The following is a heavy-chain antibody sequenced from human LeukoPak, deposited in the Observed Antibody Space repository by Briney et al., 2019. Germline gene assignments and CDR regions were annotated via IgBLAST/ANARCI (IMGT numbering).Heavy chain of an antibody. CDR1: GGSISSGDYY. V-gene: IGHV4-30-4*08. CDR3: ARGGGITMVQGVLVH. Sequence: TSETLSLTCTVSGGSISSGDYYWSWIRQPPGKGLEWIGYIYYSGSTYYNPSLKSRVTISVDTSKNQFSLKLSSVTAADTAVYYCARGGGITMVQGVLVHWGQGTLVTVSS. CDR2: IYYSGST. J-gene: IGHJ4*02. D-gene: IGHD3-10*01.